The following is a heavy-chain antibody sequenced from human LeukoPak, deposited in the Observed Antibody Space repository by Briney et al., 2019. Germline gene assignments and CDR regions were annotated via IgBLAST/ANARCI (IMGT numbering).Heavy chain of an antibody. J-gene: IGHJ4*02. CDR1: GYDFSVNW. V-gene: IGHV5-51*01. CDR2: VYCGDSDT. CDR3: ARERSSQGYFGF. Sequence: GESLKISCKASGYDFSVNWIAWVRQMPGKGLEWMGVVYCGDSDTKYSSSFQGRVTISVDKSIKTAYLQWSSLKASDSAMYYCARERSSQGYFGFWGQGTLVTVSS. D-gene: IGHD6-6*01.